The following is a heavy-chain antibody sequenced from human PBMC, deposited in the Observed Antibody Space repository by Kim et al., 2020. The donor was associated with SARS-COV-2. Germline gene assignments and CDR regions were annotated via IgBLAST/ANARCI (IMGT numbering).Heavy chain of an antibody. CDR2: ST. Sequence: STYSNPSLKSRVTISVDTSKNQFSLKLSSVTAADTAVYYCARVDVAVAVYWGQGTLVTVSS. CDR3: ARVDVAVAVY. J-gene: IGHJ4*02. D-gene: IGHD6-19*01. V-gene: IGHV4-31*02.